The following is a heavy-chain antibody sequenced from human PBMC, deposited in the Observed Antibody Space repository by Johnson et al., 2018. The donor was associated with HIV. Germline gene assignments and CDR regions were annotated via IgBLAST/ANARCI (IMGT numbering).Heavy chain of an antibody. Sequence: QMMLVESGGGVVQPGGSLRLSCAASGFTFSSYGMHWVRQAPGKGLEWVALIRYDGSKKYYADSVKGRFTISRDNSKNTMDLQMKSLRAEYTAVYYCAKEYYYDSVCVPDAFDIWGQGTMVTVSS. J-gene: IGHJ3*02. D-gene: IGHD3-22*01. CDR1: GFTFSSYG. CDR2: IRYDGSKK. CDR3: AKEYYYDSVCVPDAFDI. V-gene: IGHV3-30*02.